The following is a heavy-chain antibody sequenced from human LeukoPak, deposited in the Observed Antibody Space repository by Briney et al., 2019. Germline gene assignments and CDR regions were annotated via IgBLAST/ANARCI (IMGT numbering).Heavy chain of an antibody. CDR1: GYTFTSYD. V-gene: IGHV1-8*01. J-gene: IGHJ6*03. CDR3: ARSGSSPPLGYYYYMDV. D-gene: IGHD6-13*01. CDR2: MNPNSGNT. Sequence: PLASVKVSCKASGYTFTSYDINWVRQATGQGLEWMGWMNPNSGNTGYAQKFQGRVTMTRNTSISTAYMELSSLRSEDTAVYYCARSGSSPPLGYYYYMDVWGKGTTVTVSS.